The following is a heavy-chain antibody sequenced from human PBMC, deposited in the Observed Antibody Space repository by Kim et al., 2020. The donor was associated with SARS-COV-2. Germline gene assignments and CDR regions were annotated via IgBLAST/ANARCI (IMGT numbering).Heavy chain of an antibody. J-gene: IGHJ4*02. Sequence: YSPSFQGQVTISADKSISTAYLQWSSLKASDTAMYYCARSGYYSSSWYDYWGQGTLVTVSS. CDR3: ARSGYYSSSWYDY. V-gene: IGHV5-51*01. D-gene: IGHD6-13*01.